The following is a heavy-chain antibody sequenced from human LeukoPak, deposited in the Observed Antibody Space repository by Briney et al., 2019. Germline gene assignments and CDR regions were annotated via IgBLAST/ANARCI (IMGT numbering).Heavy chain of an antibody. D-gene: IGHD6-13*01. CDR3: ARGPYSSSWYIY. CDR1: GGTFSSYA. CDR2: IIPIFGTA. J-gene: IGHJ4*02. Sequence: ASVKVSCKASGGTFSSYAISWVRQAPGQGLEWMGGIIPIFGTANYAQKFQGRVTITADESTSTAYMELSSLRSEDTAVYYCARGPYSSSWYIYWGQGSLVTVSS. V-gene: IGHV1-69*13.